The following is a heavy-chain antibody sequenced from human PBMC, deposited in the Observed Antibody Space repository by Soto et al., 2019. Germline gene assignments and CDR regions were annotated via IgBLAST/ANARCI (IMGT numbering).Heavy chain of an antibody. CDR2: IIPMFGTT. V-gene: IGHV1-69*12. Sequence: QVQLVQSGAEVKKPGSSVKVSCKASGGTFSSYAISWVRQAPGQGLEWMGGIIPMFGTTNYAQKFQGRVTITADESTSTAYMELSSLRSEDTAVHYCARVVTVVKSFHYWYFDLWGRRTLVTVSS. CDR1: GGTFSSYA. CDR3: ARVVTVVKSFHYWYFDL. J-gene: IGHJ2*01. D-gene: IGHD2-15*01.